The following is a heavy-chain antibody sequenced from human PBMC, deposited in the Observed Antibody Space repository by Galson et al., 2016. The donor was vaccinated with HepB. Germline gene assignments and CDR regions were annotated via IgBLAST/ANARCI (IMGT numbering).Heavy chain of an antibody. CDR2: ITGSGNRT. J-gene: IGHJ6*01. CDR1: GFTFSSYA. V-gene: IGHV3-23*01. CDR3: ARDNAWFGERKYYYYYGLDV. D-gene: IGHD3-10*01. Sequence: SLRLSCAASGFTFSSYAMDWVRQAPGKGLEWVSSITGSGNRTYFADSLKGRFTISRDNSKNTVYLQMNSLRAEDTAVYYCARDNAWFGERKYYYYYGLDVWGQGTTVTVSS.